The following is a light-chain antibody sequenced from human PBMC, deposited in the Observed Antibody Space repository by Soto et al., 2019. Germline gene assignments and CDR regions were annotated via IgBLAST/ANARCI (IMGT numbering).Light chain of an antibody. J-gene: IGLJ1*01. CDR3: GSWDSSLSAYV. CDR2: DDN. V-gene: IGLV1-51*01. CDR1: SSKIGGNS. Sequence: QSVMTQPPSVSAAPGQKVTISCSGSSSKIGGNSVSWYQQLPGTAPKLLIYDDNKRPSGIPDRFSGSKSGTSATLGITGFQTGDEAEYYCGSWDSSLSAYVFGTGTKVTVL.